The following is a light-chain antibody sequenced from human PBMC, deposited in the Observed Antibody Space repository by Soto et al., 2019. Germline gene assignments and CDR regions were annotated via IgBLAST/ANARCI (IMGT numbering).Light chain of an antibody. CDR3: SSYTSSSTYVV. V-gene: IGLV2-14*01. J-gene: IGLJ2*01. CDR1: SNDVGGYNY. CDR2: DVS. Sequence: QSALTQPASVSGSPGQSITISCTGTSNDVGGYNYVSWYQQHPGKAPKLIIYDVSNRPSGVSNRFSGSKSGNTASLTISGLQAEDEADYSCSSYTSSSTYVVFGGGTQLTVL.